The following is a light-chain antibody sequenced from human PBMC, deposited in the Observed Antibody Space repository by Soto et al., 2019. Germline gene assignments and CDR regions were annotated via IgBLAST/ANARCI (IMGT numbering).Light chain of an antibody. Sequence: QSALTQPASVSGSPGQSITISCTGTSSDVGGYNYVSWYQQHQGKAPELMIYDVNNRHSGVSNPFSGSKSGNTASLTLSGPQAEDEADYYCCSYTGSSTYVVFVGGNKLTVL. J-gene: IGLJ2*01. CDR1: SSDVGGYNY. CDR3: CSYTGSSTYVV. V-gene: IGLV2-14*01. CDR2: DVN.